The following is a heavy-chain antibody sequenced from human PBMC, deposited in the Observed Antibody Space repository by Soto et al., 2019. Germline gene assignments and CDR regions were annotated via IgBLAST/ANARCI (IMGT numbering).Heavy chain of an antibody. Sequence: SETLSLTCAVSGGSISSGGYSWSWIRQPPGKGLEWIGYIYHSGSTYYNPSLKSRVTISVDRSKNQFSLKLSSVTAADTAVYYCAGLSWGRYDFSPSWFDPWGQGTLVTVSS. J-gene: IGHJ5*02. CDR3: AGLSWGRYDFSPSWFDP. V-gene: IGHV4-30-2*01. D-gene: IGHD5-12*01. CDR2: IYHSGST. CDR1: GGSISSGGYS.